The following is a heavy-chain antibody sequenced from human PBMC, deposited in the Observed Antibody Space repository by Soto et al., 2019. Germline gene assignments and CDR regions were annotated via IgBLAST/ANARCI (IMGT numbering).Heavy chain of an antibody. CDR1: GLTVTRNY. J-gene: IGHJ4*02. Sequence: ELQLVESGGGLIQPGGSLSLSCAASGLTVTRNYMTWVRLAPGKGLECVSTIHTGGKTFYTDSVKGRFTVSRDASKNTVDLQMNTLSVEDTALYYCATGGSKRVRGAIVEVFHLEFWGRGTVVTVSS. V-gene: IGHV3-53*02. CDR3: ATGGSKRVRGAIVEVFHLEF. CDR2: IHTGGKT. D-gene: IGHD3-10*01.